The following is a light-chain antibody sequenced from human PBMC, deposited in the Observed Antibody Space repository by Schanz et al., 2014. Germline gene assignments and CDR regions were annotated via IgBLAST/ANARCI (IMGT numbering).Light chain of an antibody. CDR2: DAS. CDR3: QQRSKWPVT. V-gene: IGKV3-11*01. J-gene: IGKJ4*01. CDR1: QSVGSN. Sequence: EIVMTQSPATLSVSPGGRATLSCRASQSVGSNLAWYLQKPGQAPRLLIYDASNRATGIPARFSGSGSGTDFTLTISSLEPEDSAVYYCQQRSKWPVTFGGGTKVEIK.